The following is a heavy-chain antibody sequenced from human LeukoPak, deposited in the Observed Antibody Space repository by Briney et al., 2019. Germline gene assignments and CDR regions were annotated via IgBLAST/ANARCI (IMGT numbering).Heavy chain of an antibody. CDR1: GYSISSGYY. D-gene: IGHD3-10*01. J-gene: IGHJ4*02. CDR2: IYHRGST. V-gene: IGHV4-38-2*01. Sequence: SETLSLTCAVSGYSISSGYYWGWIRQPPGKGLEWIGSIYHRGSTYYNPSLKSRVTISVDTSKNQFSLTLSSVTAADTAVYYCAGWFGELLSLFTYWGQGTLVTVSS. CDR3: AGWFGELLSLFTY.